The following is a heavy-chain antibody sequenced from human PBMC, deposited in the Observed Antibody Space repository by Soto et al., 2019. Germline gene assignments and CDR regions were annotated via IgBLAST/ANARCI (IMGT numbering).Heavy chain of an antibody. D-gene: IGHD6-19*01. V-gene: IGHV1-18*01. CDR1: GYTSTSYG. Sequence: GASAQVSSNASGYTSTSYGISWVRQAPAQGLEWMGWISAYNGNTNYEPKLQGRVTMTPDTSTSTAYMELRSLSSADTAVYYCAARYSIGWFSYGGQGTLGTGSS. J-gene: IGHJ4*02. CDR3: AARYSIGWFSY. CDR2: ISAYNGNT.